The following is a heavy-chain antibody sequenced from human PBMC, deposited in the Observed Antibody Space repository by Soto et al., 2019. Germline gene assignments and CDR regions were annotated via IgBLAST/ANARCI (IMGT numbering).Heavy chain of an antibody. CDR3: TTYCSGGSCVDY. CDR2: IKSKTDGGTT. D-gene: IGHD2-15*01. CDR1: GFTFSNAW. J-gene: IGHJ4*02. V-gene: IGHV3-15*01. Sequence: GETLRLSCAASGFTFSNAWMSWVRQAPGKGLEWVGRIKSKTDGGTTDYAAPVKGRFTISRDDSKNTLYLQMNSLKTEDTAVYYCTTYCSGGSCVDYWGQGTLVTVSS.